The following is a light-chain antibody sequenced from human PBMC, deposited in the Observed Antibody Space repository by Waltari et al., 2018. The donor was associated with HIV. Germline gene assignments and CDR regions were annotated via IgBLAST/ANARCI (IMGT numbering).Light chain of an antibody. CDR2: HGS. V-gene: IGLV3-21*01. Sequence: SYVVTQPPSLSLAPGQTAYISCGGDNIGSKPVHWYQQAPGQAPALVILHGSDRPSGIPDRFSSSNSGNTATLIITRVEAEDEADYVCQVWDSSSDNVVFGGGTKLTVL. CDR1: NIGSKP. J-gene: IGLJ2*01. CDR3: QVWDSSSDNVV.